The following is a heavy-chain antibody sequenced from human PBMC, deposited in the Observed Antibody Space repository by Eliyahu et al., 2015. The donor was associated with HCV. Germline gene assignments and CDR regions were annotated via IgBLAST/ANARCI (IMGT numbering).Heavy chain of an antibody. Sequence: QVQLQESGPGLVKPSGTLSLTCTVSGSSVSTTNWWSWVRQPPGKGLEWIGEIYHGGSTNYNPSLKSRVTISVDKSKNQFSLTLISVTAADTAVYYCARDSLYPNHFDTWGQGTLVTVSA. CDR2: IYHGGST. CDR1: GSSVSTTNW. CDR3: ARDSLYPNHFDT. J-gene: IGHJ5*02. V-gene: IGHV4-4*02. D-gene: IGHD5/OR15-5a*01.